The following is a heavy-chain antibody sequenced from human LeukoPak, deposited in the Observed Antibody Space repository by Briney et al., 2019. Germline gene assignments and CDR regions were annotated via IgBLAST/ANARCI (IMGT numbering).Heavy chain of an antibody. CDR2: ISSSSSYI. V-gene: IGHV3-21*01. CDR3: ARGGHYYDSSGYYYFDY. J-gene: IGHJ4*02. CDR1: GFTFSSYS. Sequence: GGSLRLSCAAAGFTFSSYSMNWVRQAPGKGLEWVSSISSSSSYIYYADSVKGRFTISRDNAKNSLYLQMNSLRAEDTAVYYCARGGHYYDSSGYYYFDYWGQGTLVTVSS. D-gene: IGHD3-22*01.